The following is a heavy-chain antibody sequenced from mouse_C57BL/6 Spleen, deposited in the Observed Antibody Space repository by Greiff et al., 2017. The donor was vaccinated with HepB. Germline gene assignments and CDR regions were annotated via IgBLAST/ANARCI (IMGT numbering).Heavy chain of an antibody. Sequence: QVQLQQPGAELVKPGASVKLSCKASGYTFTSYWMHWVKQRPGQGLEWIGMIHPNSGSTNYNEKFKSKATMTVDKSSSPAYMQLSSLTSEDSAVYYCARWGLGEGDYWGQGTTLTVSS. J-gene: IGHJ2*01. CDR2: IHPNSGST. D-gene: IGHD3-1*01. V-gene: IGHV1-64*01. CDR1: GYTFTSYW. CDR3: ARWGLGEGDY.